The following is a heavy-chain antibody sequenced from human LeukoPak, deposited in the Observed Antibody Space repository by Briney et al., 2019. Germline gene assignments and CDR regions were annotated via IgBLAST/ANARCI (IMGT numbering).Heavy chain of an antibody. CDR2: ISLRGYT. J-gene: IGHJ4*02. Sequence: ASETLSLTCAVSGGSIGSSEWWSWVRQPSGKGLEWIGEISLRGYTNYKPFLNSRVTISADQSRNQLSLKLTSVTAADTAIYYCANNWGYCQGLWGQGILVTVSS. V-gene: IGHV4-4*02. CDR3: ANNWGYCQGL. CDR1: GGSIGSSEW. D-gene: IGHD7-27*01.